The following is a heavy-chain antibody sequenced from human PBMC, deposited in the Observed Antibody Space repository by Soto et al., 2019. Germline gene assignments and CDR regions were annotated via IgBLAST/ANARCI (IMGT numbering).Heavy chain of an antibody. CDR1: GGSFSGYY. V-gene: IGHV4-34*01. J-gene: IGHJ5*02. Sequence: QVQLQQWGAGLLKPSETLSLTCAVYGGSFSGYYWSWIRQPPGKGLEWIGEINHSGSTNYNPSLKSRVTISVDTSKKQFSLKLSSVTAADTAVYYCARDTSKDVVVPAALSNWLDPWGQGTLVTVSS. CDR2: INHSGST. CDR3: ARDTSKDVVVPAALSNWLDP. D-gene: IGHD2-2*01.